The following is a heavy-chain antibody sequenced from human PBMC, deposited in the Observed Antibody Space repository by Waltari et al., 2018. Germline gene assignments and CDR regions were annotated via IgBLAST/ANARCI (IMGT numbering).Heavy chain of an antibody. D-gene: IGHD5-12*01. V-gene: IGHV3-30*02. Sequence: QVQLVESGGGVVQPGGSLRLSCAASGFTFSRYGMHWVRQAPGKGLEWVAFIRYDGSNKYYADSVKGRFTISRDNSKNTLYLQMNSLRAEDTAVYYCAKVPGGYSGYDIDYWGQGTLVTVSS. CDR1: GFTFSRYG. J-gene: IGHJ4*02. CDR3: AKVPGGYSGYDIDY. CDR2: IRYDGSNK.